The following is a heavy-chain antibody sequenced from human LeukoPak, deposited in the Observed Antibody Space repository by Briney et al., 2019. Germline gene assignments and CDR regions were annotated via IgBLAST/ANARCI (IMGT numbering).Heavy chain of an antibody. CDR2: ISPNTGGA. V-gene: IGHV1-2*06. CDR3: ATNIQENAFDI. J-gene: IGHJ3*02. D-gene: IGHD2-8*01. Sequence: ASVKVSCKASGYTFTNYYIHWVRQAPGQGLEGMGRISPNTGGANYVQKFQGRVTMTRDTSISTAYMELSRLRSDDTAIYFCATNIQENAFDIWGQGTMVTVSS. CDR1: GYTFTNYY.